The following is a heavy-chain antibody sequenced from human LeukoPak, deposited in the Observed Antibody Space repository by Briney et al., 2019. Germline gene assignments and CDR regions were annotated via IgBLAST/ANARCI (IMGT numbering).Heavy chain of an antibody. CDR3: LSGSWYFDY. CDR2: INSDGSDT. D-gene: IGHD6-19*01. Sequence: AGGSLRLSCAASGFTFSRYWMHWVRQAPGKGLVWVSRINSDGSDTTYADSVKGRFTISRDNAKNPLYLQVNSLRAEDTAVYYCLSGSWYFDYWGQGTLVTVSS. J-gene: IGHJ4*02. V-gene: IGHV3-74*03. CDR1: GFTFSRYW.